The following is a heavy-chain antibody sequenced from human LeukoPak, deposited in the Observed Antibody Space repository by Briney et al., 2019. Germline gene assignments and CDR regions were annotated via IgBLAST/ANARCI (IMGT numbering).Heavy chain of an antibody. V-gene: IGHV1-2*02. D-gene: IGHD3-22*01. J-gene: IGHJ4*02. CDR2: INPNSGGT. CDR3: ARDDHYYDSSGYYPS. Sequence: ASVKVSCKASGYTFTSYYMHWVRQAPGQGLEWMGWINPNSGGTNYAQKFQGRVTMTRDTSISTAYMELSRLRSDDTAVYYCARDDHYYDSSGYYPSWGQGTLVTVSS. CDR1: GYTFTSYY.